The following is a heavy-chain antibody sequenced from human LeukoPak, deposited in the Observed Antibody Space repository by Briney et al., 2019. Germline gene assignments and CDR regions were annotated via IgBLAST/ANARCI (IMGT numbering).Heavy chain of an antibody. V-gene: IGHV3-23*01. CDR2: IRSDSATT. CDR1: GFTFSNYA. D-gene: IGHD6-19*01. CDR3: AKVYHDSGCLIDY. Sequence: GGSLRLSCAASGFTFSNYAMTWVRQAPGQGLEWVSSIRSDSATTAYAGSVKGRFTISRDNSKNTLYLQMTSLRAEDTAVYYCAKVYHDSGCLIDYWGQGTLVTVSS. J-gene: IGHJ4*02.